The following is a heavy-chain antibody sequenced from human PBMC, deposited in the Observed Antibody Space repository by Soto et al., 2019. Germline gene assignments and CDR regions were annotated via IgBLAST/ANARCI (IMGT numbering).Heavy chain of an antibody. V-gene: IGHV3-7*01. Sequence: GGSLRLSCAASGFTFSSYWMSWVRQAPGKGLEWVANIKQDGSEKYYVDSVKGRFTISRDNAKNSLYLQMNSLRAEDTAVYYCARNTMIVVVTRDPYFDYRGQRTLVTVSS. CDR1: GFTFSSYW. D-gene: IGHD3-22*01. J-gene: IGHJ4*02. CDR2: IKQDGSEK. CDR3: ARNTMIVVVTRDPYFDY.